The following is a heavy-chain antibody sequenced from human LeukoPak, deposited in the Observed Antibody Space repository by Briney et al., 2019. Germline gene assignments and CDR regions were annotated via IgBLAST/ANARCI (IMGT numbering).Heavy chain of an antibody. Sequence: QPGGSLRLSCAASGFTFSNYAMSWVRQAPGKGLEWVSAISGSGGSTYYADSVKGRFTISRDNSKNTLYLQMNSLRAEDTAVYYCAKAQPRKVVVAATGHFDYWGQGTLVTVSS. D-gene: IGHD2-15*01. V-gene: IGHV3-23*01. CDR1: GFTFSNYA. CDR3: AKAQPRKVVVAATGHFDY. J-gene: IGHJ4*02. CDR2: ISGSGGST.